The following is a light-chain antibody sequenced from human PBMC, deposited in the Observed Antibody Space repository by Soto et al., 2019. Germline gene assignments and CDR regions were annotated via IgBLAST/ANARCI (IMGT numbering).Light chain of an antibody. CDR2: AAS. V-gene: IGKV1-9*01. CDR1: HGISSY. CDR3: QQLNTYPIT. Sequence: DIQMTQSPSTLPASVGDRVTITCRASHGISSYLAWYQQKPGKALKLLIYAASTLQSGVPSRFSGSGSGTDFTLTISSLQPEDFATYYCQQLNTYPITFGQGTRLEIK. J-gene: IGKJ5*01.